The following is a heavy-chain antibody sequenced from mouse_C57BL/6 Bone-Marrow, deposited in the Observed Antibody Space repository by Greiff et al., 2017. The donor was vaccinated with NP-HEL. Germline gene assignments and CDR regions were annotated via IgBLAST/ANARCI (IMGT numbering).Heavy chain of an antibody. J-gene: IGHJ1*03. CDR3: VRDSLYYYGSHWYFDV. Sequence: EVMLVESGGGLVQPKGSLKLSCAASGFTFNTYAMHWVRQAPGKGLEWVARIRSKSSNYATYYADSVKDRFTISRDDSQSMLYLQMNNLKTEDTAMYYCVRDSLYYYGSHWYFDVWGTGTTVTVSS. CDR2: IRSKSSNYAT. V-gene: IGHV10-3*01. CDR1: GFTFNTYA. D-gene: IGHD1-1*01.